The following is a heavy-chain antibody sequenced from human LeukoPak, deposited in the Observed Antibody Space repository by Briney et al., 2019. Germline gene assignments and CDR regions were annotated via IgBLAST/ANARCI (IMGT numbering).Heavy chain of an antibody. V-gene: IGHV4-31*03. CDR2: IYYSGST. CDR3: ARDRSVVPAAIGPNATPNNYGMDV. Sequence: PSETLSLTCTVSGGSISSGGYYWSWIRQHPGKGLEWIGYIYYSGSTYYNPSLKSRVTISVDTSKNQFSLKLSSVTAADTAVYYCARDRSVVPAAIGPNATPNNYGMDVWGQGTTVTVSS. J-gene: IGHJ6*02. D-gene: IGHD2-2*01. CDR1: GGSISSGGYY.